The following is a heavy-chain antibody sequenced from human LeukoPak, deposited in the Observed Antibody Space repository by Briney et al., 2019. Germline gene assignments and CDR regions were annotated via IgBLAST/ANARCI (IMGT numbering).Heavy chain of an antibody. CDR2: IYSGGST. CDR3: AKTNLWFGELQHYYYMDV. Sequence: PGGSLRLSCAASGFTFSSNYMSWVRQAPGKGLEWVSVIYSGGSTYYADPVTGRFTISRDNSKNTLYLQMNSLRAEDTAVYYCAKTNLWFGELQHYYYMDVWGKGTTVTISS. CDR1: GFTFSSNY. D-gene: IGHD3-10*01. V-gene: IGHV3-53*05. J-gene: IGHJ6*03.